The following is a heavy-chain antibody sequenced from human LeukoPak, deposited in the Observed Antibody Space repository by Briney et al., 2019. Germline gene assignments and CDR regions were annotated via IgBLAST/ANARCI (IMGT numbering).Heavy chain of an antibody. Sequence: GGSLRLSCAASGFTFSSYAMHWVRQVPGKGLEWVAVISYDGSNKYYADSVKGRFTISRDNSKNTLYLQMNSLRPEDTAVYYCARAEGYYDSRVDYWGKGTLVTVSS. CDR3: ARAEGYYDSRVDY. J-gene: IGHJ4*02. CDR2: ISYDGSNK. D-gene: IGHD3-22*01. V-gene: IGHV3-30-3*01. CDR1: GFTFSSYA.